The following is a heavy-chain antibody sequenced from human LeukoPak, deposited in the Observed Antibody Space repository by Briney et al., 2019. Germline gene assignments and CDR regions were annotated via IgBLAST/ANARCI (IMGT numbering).Heavy chain of an antibody. CDR1: GFTFSSYS. V-gene: IGHV3-21*01. J-gene: IGHJ4*02. CDR2: ISSSSSYI. D-gene: IGHD6-19*01. CDR3: ARDPGGAVAEERFDY. Sequence: GGSLRLSCAASGFTFSSYSMNWVRQAPGKGLEWVSSISSSSSYIYYADSVKGRFTISRDNAKNSLYLQMNSLRAEDTAVYYCARDPGGAVAEERFDYWGQGTLVTVSP.